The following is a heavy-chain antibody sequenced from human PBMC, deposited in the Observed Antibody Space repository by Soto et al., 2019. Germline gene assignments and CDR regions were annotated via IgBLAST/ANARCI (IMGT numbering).Heavy chain of an antibody. V-gene: IGHV3-15*01. Sequence: EVPLVESGGGLVKPGGSLRLSCAASGFTFSNAYMTWVRQAPGKGLEWVGRIKTKTDGETIDYTAAVNGRFTISRDNSKDTLYLQKNSLKTEDTAIYYCTLGLRWGYFNGMGVWGQGTTVTVSS. CDR3: TLGLRWGYFNGMGV. CDR1: GFTFSNAY. CDR2: IKTKTDGETI. J-gene: IGHJ6*02. D-gene: IGHD4-17*01.